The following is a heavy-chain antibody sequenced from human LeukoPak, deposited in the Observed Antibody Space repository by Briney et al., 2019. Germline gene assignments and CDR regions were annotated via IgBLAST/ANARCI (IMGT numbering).Heavy chain of an antibody. J-gene: IGHJ4*02. V-gene: IGHV4-39*01. Sequence: SETLSLTCTVSGGSISSSSYYWGWIRQPPGRGLEWVGSIYYSGSTYYNPSLKSRVTISVDTSKNQFSLKLSSVTAADTAVYYCSTEPPFDYWGQGTLVTVSS. CDR2: IYYSGST. CDR3: STEPPFDY. CDR1: GGSISSSSYY. D-gene: IGHD1-14*01.